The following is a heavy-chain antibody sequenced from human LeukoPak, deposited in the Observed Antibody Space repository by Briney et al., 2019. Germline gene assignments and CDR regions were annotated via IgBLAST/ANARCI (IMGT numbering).Heavy chain of an antibody. CDR2: ISKNGGNT. CDR1: GFTLSSYA. Sequence: GSLRLSCAASGFTLSSYAMHWVRQAPGKGLEYVSAISKNGGNTYYANSVKGRFSISRDNSKNTLYLQMGSRRTEDMAVYYCARVGEGRYYQYYYMDVWGKGTTVTVSS. V-gene: IGHV3-64*01. D-gene: IGHD1-26*01. CDR3: ARVGEGRYYQYYYMDV. J-gene: IGHJ6*03.